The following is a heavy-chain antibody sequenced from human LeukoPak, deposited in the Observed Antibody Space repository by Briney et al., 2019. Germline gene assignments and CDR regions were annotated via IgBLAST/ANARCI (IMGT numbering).Heavy chain of an antibody. V-gene: IGHV3-23*01. D-gene: IGHD6-6*01. CDR2: ISGSGGST. CDR3: AKDGVSGIAARFDY. CDR1: GFTFSSYA. Sequence: GGSLGLSCAASGFTFSSYAMSWVRQAPGKGLEWVSGISGSGGSTYYADSVKGRFIISRDNSKNTLYLQMNSLRVEDTAVYYCAKDGVSGIAARFDYWGQGTLVTVSS. J-gene: IGHJ4*02.